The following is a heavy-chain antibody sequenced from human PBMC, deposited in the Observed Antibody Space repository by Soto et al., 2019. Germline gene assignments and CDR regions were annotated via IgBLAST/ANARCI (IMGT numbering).Heavy chain of an antibody. D-gene: IGHD3-22*01. Sequence: QVQLQESGPGLVKPSETLSLTCAVSGDSIRSYYCRWIRQPPGKGLESIGYLYYGRSANYNPSLKSRVTLSVDTSTNQCSLTLSSMTAADTAVYYCALRSMAVVPEYWGQGTLVTVSS. CDR2: LYYGRSA. V-gene: IGHV4-59*01. CDR3: ALRSMAVVPEY. CDR1: GDSIRSYY. J-gene: IGHJ4*02.